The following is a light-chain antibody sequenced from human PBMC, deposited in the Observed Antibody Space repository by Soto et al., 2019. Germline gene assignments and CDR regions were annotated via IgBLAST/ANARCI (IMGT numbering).Light chain of an antibody. V-gene: IGKV1-9*01. CDR3: QQFNSYPLT. J-gene: IGKJ4*01. CDR2: GAS. CDR1: QGISSY. Sequence: DIQLTQSPSFLSASVGDRVTITCRASQGISSYLAWYQQRPGKAPKLLIYGASTLQSGVTSRFSGSGSGTEFTLTISSLQPEDFTTYYCQQFNSYPLTFGGGTKVEIK.